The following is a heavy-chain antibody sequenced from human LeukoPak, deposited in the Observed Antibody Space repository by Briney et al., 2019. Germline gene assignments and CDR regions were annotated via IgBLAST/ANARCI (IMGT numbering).Heavy chain of an antibody. V-gene: IGHV3-21*01. J-gene: IGHJ6*02. CDR2: ISSSSSYI. CDR3: ARDVYYGMDV. CDR1: GFTVSSNY. Sequence: PGGSLRLSCAASGFTVSSNYMSWVRQAPGKGLEWVSSISSSSSYIYYADSVKGRFTISRDNAKNSLYLQMNSLRAEDTAVYYCARDVYYGMDVWGQGTTVTVSS.